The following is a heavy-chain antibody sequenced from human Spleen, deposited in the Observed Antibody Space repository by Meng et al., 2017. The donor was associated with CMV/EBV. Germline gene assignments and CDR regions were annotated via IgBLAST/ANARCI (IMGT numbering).Heavy chain of an antibody. CDR3: ATWGLPYYYDSSGYP. Sequence: GESLKISCAASGFTLSSYWMSWVRQAPGKGLEWVANIKQDGSERYYVDSVKGRFTISRDNAKNSLYLQMNSLRAEDTAVYYCATWGLPYYYDSSGYPWGQGTLVTVSS. CDR2: IKQDGSER. CDR1: GFTLSSYW. D-gene: IGHD3-22*01. J-gene: IGHJ4*02. V-gene: IGHV3-7*01.